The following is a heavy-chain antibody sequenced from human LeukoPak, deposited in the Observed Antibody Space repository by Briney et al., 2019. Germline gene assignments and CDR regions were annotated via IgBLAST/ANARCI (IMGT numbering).Heavy chain of an antibody. V-gene: IGHV3-7*01. CDR1: GFTFSSYW. Sequence: PGGSLRLSCAASGFTFSSYWMSWVRQAPGKGLEWVANIKQDGSEKYYVDSVKGRFTISRDNAKNSLYLQMNSLRAEDTAVYYCARVKYSSSTRDSFDYWGQGTLVTVSS. D-gene: IGHD6-13*01. J-gene: IGHJ4*02. CDR2: IKQDGSEK. CDR3: ARVKYSSSTRDSFDY.